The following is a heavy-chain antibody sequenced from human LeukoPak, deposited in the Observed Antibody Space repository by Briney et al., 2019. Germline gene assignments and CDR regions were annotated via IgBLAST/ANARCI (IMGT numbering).Heavy chain of an antibody. J-gene: IGHJ4*02. V-gene: IGHV3-48*01. D-gene: IGHD3-3*01. CDR2: ISSSGYTI. CDR3: ARDRFDYFDY. CDR1: GFTFSTYS. Sequence: GGSLRLSCAASGFTFSTYSLNWVRQAPGKGLEWVSYISSSGYTIYYADSVRGRFTISRDNAKNSLYLQMNSLRAEDAAVYYCARDRFDYFDYWGQGTLVTVSS.